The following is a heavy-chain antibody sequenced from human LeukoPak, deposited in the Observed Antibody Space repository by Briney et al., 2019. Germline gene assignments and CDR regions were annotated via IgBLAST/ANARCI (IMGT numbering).Heavy chain of an antibody. D-gene: IGHD2-2*01. CDR1: GFTFDDYA. CDR3: AKDISAVVVPAEPGYSSSCLGY. Sequence: PGGSLRLSCAASGFTFDDYAMHWVRQAPGEGLEWVSLISWDGGRTYYVDSVKGRFTISRDNSKNSLYLQMNSLRAEDTALYYCAKDISAVVVPAEPGYSSSCLGYWGQGTLVTVSS. CDR2: ISWDGGRT. V-gene: IGHV3-43D*03. J-gene: IGHJ4*02.